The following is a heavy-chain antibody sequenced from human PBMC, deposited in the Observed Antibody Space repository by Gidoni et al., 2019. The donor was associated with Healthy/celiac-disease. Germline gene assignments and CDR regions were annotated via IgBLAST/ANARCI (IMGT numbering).Heavy chain of an antibody. CDR1: GGTFSSYA. CDR2: IIPIFGTA. D-gene: IGHD1-26*01. V-gene: IGHV1-69*06. CDR3: ARAFRYSGSYYVENSYYFDY. J-gene: IGHJ4*02. Sequence: QVQLVQSGAEVKKPGSSVKVPCKASGGTFSSYAFRWVRQAPGQGLEWMGGIIPIFGTANYAQKFQGRFTITTDKSTSTAYMELSSLRSEDTAVYYCARAFRYSGSYYVENSYYFDYWGQGTLVTVSS.